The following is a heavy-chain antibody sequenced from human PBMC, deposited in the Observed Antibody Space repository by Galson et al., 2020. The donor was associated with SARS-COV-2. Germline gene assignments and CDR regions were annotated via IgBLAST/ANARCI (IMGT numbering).Heavy chain of an antibody. Sequence: GGSLRLSCAASAFTFSSYAMHWVRQAPGKGLEWVAVISYDGSNKYYADSVKGRFTISRDNSKNTLYLQMNSLRAEDTAVYYCARDKVQWMVRGVYSRGNYYYYGMDVWGQGTTVTVSS. D-gene: IGHD3-10*01. CDR3: ARDKVQWMVRGVYSRGNYYYYGMDV. CDR1: AFTFSSYA. V-gene: IGHV3-30*04. CDR2: ISYDGSNK. J-gene: IGHJ6*02.